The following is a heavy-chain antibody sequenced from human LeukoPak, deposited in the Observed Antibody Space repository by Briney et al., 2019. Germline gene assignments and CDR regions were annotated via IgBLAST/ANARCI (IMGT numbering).Heavy chain of an antibody. CDR1: GCCFTSYW. J-gene: IGHJ4*02. CDR3: ARLHLTDCSSTSCRSHFDY. D-gene: IGHD2-2*01. CDR2: IYPGDSDT. Sequence: GASLKISSKGSGCCFTSYWIGWVRRLAGKGLEWMGIIYPGDSDTRYSPSFQGQVTISADKSISTAYLQWSSLKASDTAMYYCARLHLTDCSSTSCRSHFDYWGQGTLVTVSS. V-gene: IGHV5-51*01.